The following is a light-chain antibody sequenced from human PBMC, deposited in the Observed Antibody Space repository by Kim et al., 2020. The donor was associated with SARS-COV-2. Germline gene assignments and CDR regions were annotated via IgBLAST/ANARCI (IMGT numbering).Light chain of an antibody. CDR2: GAS. J-gene: IGKJ3*01. CDR1: QSVNSN. Sequence: EIVMTQSPATLSVSPGERATLSCRASQSVNSNLAWYQQKPGQAPRHLIYGASTRATGIPTRFSGSGSGTEFTLTISSLQSEDFAVYYCQQYNRWPPSFTFGPRTKVDIK. CDR3: QQYNRWPPSFT. V-gene: IGKV3-15*01.